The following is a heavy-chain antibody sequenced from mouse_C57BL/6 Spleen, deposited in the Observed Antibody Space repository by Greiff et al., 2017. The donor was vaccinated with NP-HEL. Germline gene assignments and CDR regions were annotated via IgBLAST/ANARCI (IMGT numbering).Heavy chain of an antibody. D-gene: IGHD2-2*01. CDR3: ARDNYGYDDNWYFDV. J-gene: IGHJ1*03. CDR1: GFTFSSYA. V-gene: IGHV5-4*01. CDR2: ISDGGSYT. Sequence: EVKLVESGGGLVKPGGSLKLSCAASGFTFSSYAMSWVRQTPEQRLEWVATISDGGSYTYSPDNVKGRFTISRDNAKNNLYLQMSHLKSEDTAMYYCARDNYGYDDNWYFDVWGTGTTVTVSS.